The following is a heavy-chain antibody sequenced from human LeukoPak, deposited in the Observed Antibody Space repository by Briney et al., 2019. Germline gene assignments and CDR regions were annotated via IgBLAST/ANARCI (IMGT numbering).Heavy chain of an antibody. Sequence: SETLSLTCTVSGDSIGSGGYYWSWIRQHPGKGLEWIGYIYYSGSTYYNPSLKGRVTISVDTSKNQFSLKLSSVTAADTAVYYCARAESNWFDPWGQGTLVTVSS. V-gene: IGHV4-31*03. CDR3: ARAESNWFDP. CDR2: IYYSGST. CDR1: GDSIGSGGYY. J-gene: IGHJ5*02.